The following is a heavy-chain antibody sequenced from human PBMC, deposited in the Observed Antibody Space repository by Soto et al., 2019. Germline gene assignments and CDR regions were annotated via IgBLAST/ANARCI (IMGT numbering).Heavy chain of an antibody. J-gene: IGHJ3*02. Sequence: QVQLQQWGAGLLKPSETLSLTCAVYGGFVSSGTYYWSWIRQPPGKGLEWIGEMSHSGGTHFNPSLKSRVTISVDTSKNQFSLKMSSVTAADTAVYYCARVERGNATTVVDAFDIWGPGTMVTVSS. D-gene: IGHD1-1*01. V-gene: IGHV4-34*01. CDR2: MSHSGGT. CDR1: GGFVSSGTYY. CDR3: ARVERGNATTVVDAFDI.